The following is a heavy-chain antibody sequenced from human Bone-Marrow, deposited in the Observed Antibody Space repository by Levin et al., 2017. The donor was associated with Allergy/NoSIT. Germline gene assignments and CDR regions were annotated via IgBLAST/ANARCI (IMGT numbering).Heavy chain of an antibody. CDR1: GFTFSSYA. Sequence: GGSLRLSCAASGFTFSSYAMHWVRQAPGKGLEWVAVISYDGSNKYYADSVKGRFTISRDNSKNTLYLQMNSLRAEDTAVYYCARSRSHCISTSCYHYYYGMDVWGQGTTVTVSS. CDR2: ISYDGSNK. CDR3: ARSRSHCISTSCYHYYYGMDV. V-gene: IGHV3-30-3*01. J-gene: IGHJ6*02. D-gene: IGHD2-2*01.